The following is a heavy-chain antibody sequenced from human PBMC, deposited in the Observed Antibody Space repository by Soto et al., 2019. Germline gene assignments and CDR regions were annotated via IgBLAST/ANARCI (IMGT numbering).Heavy chain of an antibody. CDR3: ARDKGGSSYVHYYGMDV. CDR1: GFTFSSYG. V-gene: IGHV3-33*01. J-gene: IGHJ6*02. CDR2: IWYDGSNK. D-gene: IGHD5-18*01. Sequence: GGSLRLSCAASGFTFSSYGMHWVRQAPGKGLEWVAVIWYDGSNKYYADSVKGRFTISRDNSKNTLYLQMNSLRAEDTAVYYCARDKGGSSYVHYYGMDVWGQGTTVTVSS.